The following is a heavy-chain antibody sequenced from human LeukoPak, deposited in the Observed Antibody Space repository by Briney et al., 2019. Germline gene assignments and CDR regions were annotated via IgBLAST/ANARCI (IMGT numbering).Heavy chain of an antibody. V-gene: IGHV1-8*01. CDR3: VRREQVVRGVRFAY. D-gene: IGHD3-10*01. J-gene: IGHJ4*02. CDR2: MNPNSGNT. CDR1: GYTFTSYD. Sequence: GASVKVSCKASGYTFTSYDINWVRQATGQGLEWMRWMNPNSGNTGYAHKLQGRVTMTTNTSIRTAYLELSRLRSDDTAVYYCVRREQVVRGVRFAYWGQGTRVSVPS.